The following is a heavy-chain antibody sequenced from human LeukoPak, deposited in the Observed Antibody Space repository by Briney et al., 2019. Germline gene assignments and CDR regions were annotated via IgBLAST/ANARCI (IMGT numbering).Heavy chain of an antibody. V-gene: IGHV4-59*08. CDR1: GGSISSYY. D-gene: IGHD6-13*01. J-gene: IGHJ4*02. CDR2: IYYSGST. Sequence: SGTLCLSCTASGGSISSYYWSWVRQPPGKGLEWVAYIYYSGSTKYNPALMSRVTISVDTSKNQFSMKLSSVTAADTAMYYCARRQQQLVAAFDYWGQGTLVTVSS. CDR3: ARRQQQLVAAFDY.